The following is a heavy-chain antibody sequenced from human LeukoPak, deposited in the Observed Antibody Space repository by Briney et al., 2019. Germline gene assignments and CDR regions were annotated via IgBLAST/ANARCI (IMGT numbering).Heavy chain of an antibody. J-gene: IGHJ3*02. CDR2: ISWNSGSI. D-gene: IGHD6-13*01. CDR3: AKDIASYSSSYDAFDI. Sequence: GGSLRLSCAASGFTFDDYAMHWVRQAPGKGLEWVSGISWNSGSIGYADSVKGRFTISRDNAKNSLYLQMNSLRAEDTALYYCAKDIASYSSSYDAFDIWGQGTMVTVSS. CDR1: GFTFDDYA. V-gene: IGHV3-9*01.